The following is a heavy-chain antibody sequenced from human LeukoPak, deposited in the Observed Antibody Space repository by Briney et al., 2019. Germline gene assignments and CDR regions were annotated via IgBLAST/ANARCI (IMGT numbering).Heavy chain of an antibody. D-gene: IGHD6-19*01. V-gene: IGHV1-46*01. CDR1: GYTFTSYY. CDR3: ARTAHSGWYYFDY. J-gene: IGHJ4*02. CDR2: INPSGGST. Sequence: ASVKVPCKASGYTFTSYYMHWVRQAPGQGLEWMGIINPSGGSTSYAQKFQGRVTMTRGTSTSTVYMELSSLRSEDTAVYYCARTAHSGWYYFDYWGQGTLVTVSS.